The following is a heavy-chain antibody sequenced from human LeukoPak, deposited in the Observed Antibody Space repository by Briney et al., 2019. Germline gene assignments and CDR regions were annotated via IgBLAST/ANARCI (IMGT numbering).Heavy chain of an antibody. D-gene: IGHD1-26*01. Sequence: ASVKVSCKASGYTFTSYYMRWVRQAPGQGLEWMGIINPSGGSTSYAQKFQGRVTMIRDTSTSTVYMELSSLRSEDTAVYYCAKSLGGREFDPWGQGTLVTVSS. CDR3: AKSLGGREFDP. V-gene: IGHV1-46*01. J-gene: IGHJ5*02. CDR2: INPSGGST. CDR1: GYTFTSYY.